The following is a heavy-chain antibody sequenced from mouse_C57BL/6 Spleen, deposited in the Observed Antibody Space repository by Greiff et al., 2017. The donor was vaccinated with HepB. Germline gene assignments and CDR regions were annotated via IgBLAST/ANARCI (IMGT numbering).Heavy chain of an antibody. J-gene: IGHJ2*01. CDR1: GFNIKDDY. D-gene: IGHD2-1*01. Sequence: VQLQQSGAELVRPGASVKLSCTASGFNIKDDYMHWVKQRPEQGLEWIGWIDPENGDTEYASKFQGKATITADTSSHTAYLQLSSLTSEDTAVYYCTTDGNYLDYWGQGTTLTVSS. V-gene: IGHV14-4*01. CDR3: TTDGNYLDY. CDR2: IDPENGDT.